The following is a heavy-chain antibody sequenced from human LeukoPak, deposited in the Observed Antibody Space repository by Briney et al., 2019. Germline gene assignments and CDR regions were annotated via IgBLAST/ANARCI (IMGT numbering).Heavy chain of an antibody. V-gene: IGHV3-23*01. Sequence: GGSLRLSCAASGFTFSKYAMSWVRQSPGKGMEWLSTITGSGSSTYYADSVKGRFTISRDNSKNTLHLQMDSLRAEDTALYYCATDRGAMVRGVIYYFDFWGQGSLVTVSS. CDR3: ATDRGAMVRGVIYYFDF. CDR1: GFTFSKYA. J-gene: IGHJ4*02. D-gene: IGHD3-10*01. CDR2: ITGSGSST.